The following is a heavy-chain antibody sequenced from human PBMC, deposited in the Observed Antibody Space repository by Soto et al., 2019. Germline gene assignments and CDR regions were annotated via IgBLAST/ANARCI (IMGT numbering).Heavy chain of an antibody. CDR2: ITDTGGDA. CDR1: GVTFGSRA. CDR3: ARGLSVVITRPGAV. D-gene: IGHD3-22*01. Sequence: EVQLLESGGDLVQPGGSLRLSCVASGVTFGSRAMSWVRQAPGEGLEWVSTITDTGGDAKYADSVRGRFTISRDNSKNTLYVQMNSLRAEDTAVYYCARGLSVVITRPGAVWGQGTTVTVSS. J-gene: IGHJ6*02. V-gene: IGHV3-23*01.